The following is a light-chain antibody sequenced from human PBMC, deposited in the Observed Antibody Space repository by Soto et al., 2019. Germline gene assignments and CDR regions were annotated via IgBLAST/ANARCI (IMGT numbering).Light chain of an antibody. CDR3: QQYASSPVT. Sequence: NVFTQSPGPLSLSPGDRASLSCTASQSVSNNYLAWHQQRPGQAPRLLIFGAYNRATGVTDRFTGSASGTDFTITISRLQPEDFALYFCQQYASSPVTFGEGTKVDIK. J-gene: IGKJ4*01. V-gene: IGKV3-20*01. CDR1: QSVSNNY. CDR2: GAY.